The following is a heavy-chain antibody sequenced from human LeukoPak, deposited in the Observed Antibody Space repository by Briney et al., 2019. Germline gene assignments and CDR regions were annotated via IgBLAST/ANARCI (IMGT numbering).Heavy chain of an antibody. V-gene: IGHV3-23*01. CDR1: GFTFSTYW. J-gene: IGHJ4*02. D-gene: IGHD3-10*01. CDR2: ISGSGGST. CDR3: AKDGSGSYFGY. Sequence: GGSLRLSCVASGFTFSTYWMSWVRQAPGKGLEWVSAISGSGGSTYYADSVKGRFTISRDNSKNTLYLQMNSLRAEDTAVYYCAKDGSGSYFGYWGQGTLVTVSS.